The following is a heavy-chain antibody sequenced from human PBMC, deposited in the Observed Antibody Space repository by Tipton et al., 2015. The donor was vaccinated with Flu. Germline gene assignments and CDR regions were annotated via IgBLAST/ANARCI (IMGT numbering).Heavy chain of an antibody. CDR1: GGSISSGGYY. V-gene: IGHV4-31*03. J-gene: IGHJ4*02. CDR2: IYYSGST. D-gene: IGHD4-23*01. Sequence: TLSLTCTVPGGSISSGGYYWSWIRQHPGKGLEWIGYIYYSGSTYYNPSLKSRVTISVDTSKNQFSLKLSSVTAADTAVYYCARGEGVVTPLAGYFDYWGQGTLVTVSS. CDR3: ARGEGVVTPLAGYFDY.